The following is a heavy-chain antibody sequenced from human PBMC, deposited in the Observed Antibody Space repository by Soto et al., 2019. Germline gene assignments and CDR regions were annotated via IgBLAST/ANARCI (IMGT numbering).Heavy chain of an antibody. CDR3: ARDEVSGDYNWFDP. Sequence: SETLSLTCTVSGGSISSYYWSWIRQPPGKGLEWIGYIYYSGSTNYNPSLKSRVTISVDTSKNQFSLKLSSVTAADTAVYYCARDEVSGDYNWFDPWGQGTLVTVSS. CDR2: IYYSGST. CDR1: GGSISSYY. J-gene: IGHJ5*02. V-gene: IGHV4-59*01. D-gene: IGHD4-17*01.